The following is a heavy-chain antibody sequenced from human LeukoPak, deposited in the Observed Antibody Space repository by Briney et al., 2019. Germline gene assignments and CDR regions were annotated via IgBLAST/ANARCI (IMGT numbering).Heavy chain of an antibody. D-gene: IGHD3-22*01. CDR3: ARVIDYDISGYYLGY. V-gene: IGHV4-34*01. CDR2: INDSGSA. Sequence: SETLSLTCAVDGGSLSGYYWRWIRQPPGKGLEWIGEINDSGSASCSPSLKSRVSISVDTSKNQFSLKLSSVTAADTAVYYRARVIDYDISGYYLGYWGQGNRVTVSS. J-gene: IGHJ4*02. CDR1: GGSLSGYY.